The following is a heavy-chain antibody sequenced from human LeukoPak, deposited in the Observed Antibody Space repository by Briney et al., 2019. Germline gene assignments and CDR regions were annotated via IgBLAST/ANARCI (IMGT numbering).Heavy chain of an antibody. Sequence: ASVKVSCKASGYTFTSYAMNWVRQAPGQGLEWMGWINTNTGNPTYAQGFTGRFVFSLDTSVSTAYLHISSLRAEDTAVYYCARDAEKNYYDSSGYHYVSYFDFWGQGTLVTVSS. J-gene: IGHJ4*02. V-gene: IGHV7-4-1*02. CDR1: GYTFTSYA. CDR2: INTNTGNP. CDR3: ARDAEKNYYDSSGYHYVSYFDF. D-gene: IGHD3-22*01.